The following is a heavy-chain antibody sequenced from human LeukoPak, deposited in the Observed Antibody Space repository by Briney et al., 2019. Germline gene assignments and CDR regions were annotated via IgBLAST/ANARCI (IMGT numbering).Heavy chain of an antibody. CDR1: GFIVSDYN. CDR2: ISSSSSTI. V-gene: IGHV3-48*01. J-gene: IGHJ4*02. Sequence: GGSLRLSCAASGFIVSDYNMNWVRQAPGKGLEWVSHISSSSSTIYYADSVKGRFTISKDNAKNSLYLQMNSLRAEDTAVYYCARVHDSGSFYNRRHKYYFDYWGQGTLVTVSS. D-gene: IGHD3-10*01. CDR3: ARVHDSGSFYNRRHKYYFDY.